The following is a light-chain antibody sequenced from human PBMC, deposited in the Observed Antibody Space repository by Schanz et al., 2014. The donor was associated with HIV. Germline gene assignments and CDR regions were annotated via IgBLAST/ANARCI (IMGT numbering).Light chain of an antibody. CDR2: AAS. Sequence: DIQLTQSPSFPSASVGDRVTITCRASHDITSYLAWYQQRPGKAPKLLIYAASTLQSGVPSRFSGSGSGTDFTLTISSLQAEDVAVYYCQQYYTTPLTFGGGTKV. CDR3: QQYYTTPLT. J-gene: IGKJ4*01. V-gene: IGKV1-9*01. CDR1: HDITSY.